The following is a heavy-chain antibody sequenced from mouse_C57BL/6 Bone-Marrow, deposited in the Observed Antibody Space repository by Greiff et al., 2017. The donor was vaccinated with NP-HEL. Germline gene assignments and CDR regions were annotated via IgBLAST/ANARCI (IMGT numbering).Heavy chain of an antibody. CDR3: ARHKGNWSYAMDY. J-gene: IGHJ4*01. D-gene: IGHD2-1*01. V-gene: IGHV5-6*01. CDR1: GFTFSSYG. CDR2: ISSGGSYT. Sequence: EVQLVESGGDLVKPGGSLKLSCAASGFTFSSYGMSWVRQTPDKRLEWVATISSGGSYTYYPDSVKGRFTISRDNAKNTLYLQMSSLKSEDTAMYYCARHKGNWSYAMDYWGQGTSVTVSS.